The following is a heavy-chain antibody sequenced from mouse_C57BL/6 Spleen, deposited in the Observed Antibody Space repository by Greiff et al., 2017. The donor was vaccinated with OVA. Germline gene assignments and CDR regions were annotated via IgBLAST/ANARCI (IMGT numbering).Heavy chain of an antibody. D-gene: IGHD2-5*01. V-gene: IGHV7-3*01. CDR1: GFTFTDYY. J-gene: IGHJ4*01. Sequence: EVNLVESGGGLVQPGGSLSLSCAASGFTFTDYYMSWVRQPPGKALEWLGFIRNKANGYTTEYSASVKGRFTISRDNSQSILYLQMNALRAEDSATYYCARYKTYYSNYDAMDYWGQGTSVTVSS. CDR2: IRNKANGYTT. CDR3: ARYKTYYSNYDAMDY.